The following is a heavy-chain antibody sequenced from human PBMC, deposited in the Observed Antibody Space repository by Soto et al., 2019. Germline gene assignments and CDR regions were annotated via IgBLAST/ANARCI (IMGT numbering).Heavy chain of an antibody. Sequence: QEHLVESRGGVVQPGRSLRLSCGASRSIFSHYGMHWVRQAPGKGPEWVAVIWYDGSNKYYADSVKGRYTISRDNSKNMRYVQVDSLRVEDTAVYYCASDGIGGTVFRGFCDYWGQGALVTVTS. CDR2: IWYDGSNK. D-gene: IGHD1-7*01. V-gene: IGHV3-33*01. CDR3: ASDGIGGTVFRGFCDY. CDR1: RSIFSHYG. J-gene: IGHJ4*02.